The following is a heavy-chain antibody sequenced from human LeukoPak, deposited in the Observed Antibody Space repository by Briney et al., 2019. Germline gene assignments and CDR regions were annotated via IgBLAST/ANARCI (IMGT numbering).Heavy chain of an antibody. CDR3: ARTYYDFWSGYFDY. CDR2: INHSGST. D-gene: IGHD3-3*01. V-gene: IGHV4-34*01. J-gene: IGHJ4*02. CDR1: GGSFSGYY. Sequence: SETLSLTCAVYGGSFSGYYWSWIRQPPGKGLEWIGEINHSGSTNYNPSLKSRVTISVDTSKNQFSLKLSSVTAADTAVYYCARTYYDFWSGYFDYWGQGTLVTVSS.